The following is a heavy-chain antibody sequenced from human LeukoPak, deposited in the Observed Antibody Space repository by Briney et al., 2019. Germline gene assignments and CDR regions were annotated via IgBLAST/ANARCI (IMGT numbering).Heavy chain of an antibody. Sequence: GGSLRLSCVVSGFTFSDYGLTWVRQAPGKGLEWVSRVTGSGLNTYYGDSVKGRFAISRDNSRNTLYLQMNSLRGEDTAIYYCAKGLRSLDYWGQGTLVSVSS. V-gene: IGHV3-23*01. J-gene: IGHJ4*02. D-gene: IGHD3-10*01. CDR2: VTGSGLNT. CDR3: AKGLRSLDY. CDR1: GFTFSDYG.